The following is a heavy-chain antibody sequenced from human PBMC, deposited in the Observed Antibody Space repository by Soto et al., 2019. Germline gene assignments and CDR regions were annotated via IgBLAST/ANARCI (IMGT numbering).Heavy chain of an antibody. CDR2: IIPIFGTA. CDR1: GGTFSSYA. CDR3: ARDLYYDFWSGRTGWFDP. J-gene: IGHJ5*02. V-gene: IGHV1-69*13. Sequence: SVKVSCKASGGTFSSYAISWVRQAPGQGLEWMGGIIPIFGTANYAQKFQGRVTITADESTSTAYMELSSLRSEDTAVYYCARDLYYDFWSGRTGWFDPWGQGTLVTVSS. D-gene: IGHD3-3*01.